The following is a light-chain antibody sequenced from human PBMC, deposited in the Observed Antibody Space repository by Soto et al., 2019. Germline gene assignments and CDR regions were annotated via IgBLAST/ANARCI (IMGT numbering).Light chain of an antibody. CDR3: QQYDSFWT. CDR1: QSINNW. CDR2: DAS. V-gene: IGKV1-5*01. Sequence: DIQMTQSPSTLSASVGDRVTISCRASQSINNWLAWYQQKPGKAPQILIYDASNLESGVPSRLSGSGSGTEFTLTISSLQPDDFARYYCQQYDSFWTFGQGTKVDI. J-gene: IGKJ1*01.